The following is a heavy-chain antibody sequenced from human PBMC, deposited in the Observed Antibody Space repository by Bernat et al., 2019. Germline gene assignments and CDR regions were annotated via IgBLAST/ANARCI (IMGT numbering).Heavy chain of an antibody. V-gene: IGHV4-39*01. Sequence: QLQLQESGPGLVKPSETLSLTCTVSGGSISSSSYYWGWIRQPPGKGLEWIGSIYYSGSTYYNPSLKSRVTISVDTSKNQFSLKLSSVTAADTAVYYCARLVASSFHIVGVPAPDYWGQGTLVTVSS. CDR2: IYYSGST. J-gene: IGHJ4*02. D-gene: IGHD2-2*01. CDR3: ARLVASSFHIVGVPAPDY. CDR1: GGSISSSSYY.